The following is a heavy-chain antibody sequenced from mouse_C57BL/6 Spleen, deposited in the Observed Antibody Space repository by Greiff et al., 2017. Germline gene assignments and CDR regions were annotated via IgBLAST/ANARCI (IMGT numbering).Heavy chain of an antibody. CDR1: GYSITSGYY. Sequence: ESGPGLVKPSQSLSLTCSVTGYSITSGYYWNWIRQFPGNKLEWMGYISYDGSNNYNPSLKNRISITRDTSKNQFFLKLNSVTTEDTATYYCARESSYDYAMDYWGQGTSVTVSS. J-gene: IGHJ4*01. CDR3: ARESSYDYAMDY. CDR2: ISYDGSN. D-gene: IGHD1-1*01. V-gene: IGHV3-6*01.